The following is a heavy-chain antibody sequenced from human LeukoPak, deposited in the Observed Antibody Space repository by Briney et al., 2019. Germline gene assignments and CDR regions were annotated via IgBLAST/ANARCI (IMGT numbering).Heavy chain of an antibody. V-gene: IGHV4-34*01. Sequence: SETLSLTCTVSGGSISSYYWSWIRQPPGKGLEWIGEINHSGSTNYNPSLKSRVTISVDTSKNQFSLKLSSVTAADTAVYYCAKEIWPTVTTPGHTYFDYWGQGALVTVSS. J-gene: IGHJ4*02. CDR1: GGSISSYY. CDR3: AKEIWPTVTTPGHTYFDY. D-gene: IGHD4-17*01. CDR2: INHSGST.